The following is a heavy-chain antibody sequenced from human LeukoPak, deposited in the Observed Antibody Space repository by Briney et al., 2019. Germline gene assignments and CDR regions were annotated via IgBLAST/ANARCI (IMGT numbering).Heavy chain of an antibody. CDR1: GYTFTSYY. CDR3: ARAVRGYSGSYYNY. Sequence: GASVKVSCKASGYTFTSYYMHWVRQAPGQGLEWMGRINPNSGGTNYAQKFQGRVTMTRDTSISTAYMELSRLRSDDTAVYYCARAVRGYSGSYYNYWGQGTLVTVSS. J-gene: IGHJ4*02. CDR2: INPNSGGT. V-gene: IGHV1-2*06. D-gene: IGHD1-26*01.